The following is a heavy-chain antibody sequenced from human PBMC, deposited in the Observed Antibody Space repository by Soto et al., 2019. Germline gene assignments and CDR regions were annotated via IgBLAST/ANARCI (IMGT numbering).Heavy chain of an antibody. CDR3: ARDSLYSSSWYVY. V-gene: IGHV1-46*03. CDR2: INPSGGST. D-gene: IGHD6-13*01. J-gene: IGHJ4*02. CDR1: RYDITHYY. Sequence: SVNVSCKAVRYDITHYYIHCRRHAPGQGLDWMGVINPSGGSTTYAQKFQDRVTLTRDTSTSTVYMELSSLRSEDTAVYYCARDSLYSSSWYVYWGQGTLVTVSS.